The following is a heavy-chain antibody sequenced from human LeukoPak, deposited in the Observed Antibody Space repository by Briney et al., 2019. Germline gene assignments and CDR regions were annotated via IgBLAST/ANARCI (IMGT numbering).Heavy chain of an antibody. J-gene: IGHJ4*02. Sequence: SETLSLTCTVSGGSISSGGYYWSWIRQYPGKGLEWIGYIYYSGSTYYNPSLKSRVTISVDTSKNQFSLKLSSVTAADTAVYYCARERGRGFLDYWGQGTLVTVSS. CDR3: ARERGRGFLDY. D-gene: IGHD1-26*01. CDR1: GGSISSGGYY. V-gene: IGHV4-31*03. CDR2: IYYSGST.